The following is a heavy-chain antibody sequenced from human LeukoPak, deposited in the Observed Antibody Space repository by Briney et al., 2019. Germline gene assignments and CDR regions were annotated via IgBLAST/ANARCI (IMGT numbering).Heavy chain of an antibody. J-gene: IGHJ4*02. CDR1: GGSISSSTYY. CDR3: ASYNDYVRRGGGY. CDR2: IYYSGST. D-gene: IGHD4-17*01. Sequence: SETLSLTCSVSGGSISSSTYYWGWIRQPPGKGLEWIGSIYYSGSTYYNPSLKSRVTISVDTSKKQFPLKLSSVTAADTAVYYCASYNDYVRRGGGYWGQGTLVTVSS. V-gene: IGHV4-39*01.